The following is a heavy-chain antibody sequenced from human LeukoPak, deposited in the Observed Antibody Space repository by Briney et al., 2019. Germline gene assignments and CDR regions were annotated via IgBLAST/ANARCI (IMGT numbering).Heavy chain of an antibody. CDR3: AKKETVVSPGNYFDH. J-gene: IGHJ4*02. D-gene: IGHD4-23*01. Sequence: GGSLRLSCAASGFTFSTYDMNWVRQAPGKGLEWVAAINDGGYNTYYADSVRGRFTISRDNAKNTLYLQMNSVRAEDTAVYYCAKKETVVSPGNYFDHWGQGTLVTVSS. CDR2: INDGGYNT. V-gene: IGHV3-23*01. CDR1: GFTFSTYD.